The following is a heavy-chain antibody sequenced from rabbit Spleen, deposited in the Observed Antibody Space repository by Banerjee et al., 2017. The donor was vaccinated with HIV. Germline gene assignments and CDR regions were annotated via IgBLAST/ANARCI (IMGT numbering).Heavy chain of an antibody. CDR2: IYTGNGTA. D-gene: IGHD4-2*01. J-gene: IGHJ4*01. Sequence: QEQLVESGGDLVKAAASLTLTGTVSGFSFSSSYDMCWVRQAPGQGLEWIGCIYTGNGTAYYASWAKGRFPISNSTSTTVTLQLHSLTAADTATYFCARDAGTGDYIDVYFNLWGQGTLVTVS. CDR1: GFSFSSSYD. V-gene: IGHV1S45*01. CDR3: ARDAGTGDYIDVYFNL.